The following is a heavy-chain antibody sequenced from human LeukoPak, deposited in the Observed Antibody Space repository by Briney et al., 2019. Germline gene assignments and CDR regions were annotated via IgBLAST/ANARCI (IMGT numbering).Heavy chain of an antibody. Sequence: GGSLRLSCVVSGFTLSNSAMTWVRQAPGKGMEWVAIIGDSDTSTNYPDSVRGRFIISRDNSKDTLHLQMDSLRVEDTAVYYCAKGPTLTSFGSWGQGTLVTVSS. D-gene: IGHD4-17*01. CDR2: IGDSDTST. CDR3: AKGPTLTSFGS. CDR1: GFTLSNSA. V-gene: IGHV3-23*05. J-gene: IGHJ4*01.